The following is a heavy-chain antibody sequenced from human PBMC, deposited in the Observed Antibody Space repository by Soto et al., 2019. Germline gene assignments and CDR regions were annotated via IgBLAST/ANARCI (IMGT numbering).Heavy chain of an antibody. Sequence: KVSCKASGGTFSSYAISWVRQAPGQGLEWMGGIIPIFGTANYAQKFQGRVTITADKSTSTAYMELSSLRSEDTAVYYCAREYSDYPSYGMDVWGQGTTVTVSS. CDR1: GGTFSSYA. V-gene: IGHV1-69*06. CDR3: AREYSDYPSYGMDV. CDR2: IIPIFGTA. J-gene: IGHJ6*02. D-gene: IGHD5-12*01.